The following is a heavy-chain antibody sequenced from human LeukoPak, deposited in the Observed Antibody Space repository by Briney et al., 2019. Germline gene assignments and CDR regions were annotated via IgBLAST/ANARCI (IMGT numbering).Heavy chain of an antibody. CDR2: IYYSGST. D-gene: IGHD6-19*01. Sequence: SETLSLTCTVSGGSISSGGYYWSWIRQPPGKGLEWIGYIYYSGSTYYNPSFKSRVTISVDTSKNQFSLKLSSVTAADTAVYYCARHVRYSSGWYGSTDYWGQGTLVTVSS. CDR3: ARHVRYSSGWYGSTDY. V-gene: IGHV4-39*01. J-gene: IGHJ4*02. CDR1: GGSISSGGYY.